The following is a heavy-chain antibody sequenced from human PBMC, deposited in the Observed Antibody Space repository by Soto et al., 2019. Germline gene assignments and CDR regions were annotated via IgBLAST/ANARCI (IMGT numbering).Heavy chain of an antibody. CDR2: IWYDGSNK. D-gene: IGHD2-2*01. CDR3: ARENYQLLHYYYYYGMDV. Sequence: QVQLVESGGGVVQPGRSLRLSCAASGFTFSSYGMHWVRQAPGKGLEWVAVIWYDGSNKYHADSVKGRFTISRDNSKNTLYLQMNSLRAEDTAVYYCARENYQLLHYYYYYGMDVWGQGTTVTVSS. CDR1: GFTFSSYG. V-gene: IGHV3-33*01. J-gene: IGHJ6*02.